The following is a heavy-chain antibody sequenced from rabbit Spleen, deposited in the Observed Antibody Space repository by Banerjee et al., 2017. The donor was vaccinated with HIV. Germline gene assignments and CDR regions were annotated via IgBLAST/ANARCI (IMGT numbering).Heavy chain of an antibody. D-gene: IGHD4-1*01. CDR2: IYNGDGST. CDR3: ARGDASSGWGTNL. Sequence: EQLEESGGGLVKPEGSLTLTCKASGVSFSDKDVMCWVRQAPGKGLEWIACIYNGDGSTYYASWAQGRFTISKTSSTTVTLQMTSLTAADTATYFCARGDASSGWGTNLWGPGTLVTVS. V-gene: IGHV1S45*01. CDR1: GVSFSDKDV. J-gene: IGHJ4*01.